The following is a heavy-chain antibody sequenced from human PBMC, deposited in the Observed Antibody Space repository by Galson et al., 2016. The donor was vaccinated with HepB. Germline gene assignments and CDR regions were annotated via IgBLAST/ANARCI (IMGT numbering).Heavy chain of an antibody. V-gene: IGHV4-39*01. CDR3: ARLYPFDF. CDR2: LYYNGNT. J-gene: IGHJ4*02. D-gene: IGHD2-2*01. CDR1: GGSISSSDYY. Sequence: ETLSLTCSVSGGSISSSDYYWGWIRRSPGKGLEWIGTLYYNGNTYYNSSLKSRVTISVGTSDTQFSLKMASMTASDTAVYYCARLYPFDFWGQGALVIVSS.